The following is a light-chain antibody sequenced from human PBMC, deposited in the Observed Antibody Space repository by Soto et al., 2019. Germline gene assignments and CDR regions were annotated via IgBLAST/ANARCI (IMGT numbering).Light chain of an antibody. Sequence: QSVLTQPPSVSGAPGQRVTISGTGSNSHIGAGFAVTWYQQLPGPAPKLLIHGKNNRPSGVPDRFSGSKSDTSGSRAITGVEADAEADYDCHSYDSRLPGYVFGTGTKVTVL. J-gene: IGLJ1*01. CDR1: NSHIGAGFA. V-gene: IGLV1-40*01. CDR2: GKN. CDR3: HSYDSRLPGYV.